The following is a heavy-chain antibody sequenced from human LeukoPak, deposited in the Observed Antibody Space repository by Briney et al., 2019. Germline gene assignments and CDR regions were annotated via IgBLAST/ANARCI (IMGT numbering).Heavy chain of an antibody. CDR2: TSYDGNKK. CDR3: ARSSYDYGGIEGPFDY. D-gene: IGHD4-23*01. J-gene: IGHJ4*02. Sequence: GGSLRLSCAASGFTLTYYAMHWVRQAPGKGLEWVAVTSYDGNKKYYADSVKGRFTISRDSSKNTLYLQMSSLRAEDTAVYYCARSSYDYGGIEGPFDYWGQGTMVTVSS. CDR1: GFTLTYYA. V-gene: IGHV3-30*15.